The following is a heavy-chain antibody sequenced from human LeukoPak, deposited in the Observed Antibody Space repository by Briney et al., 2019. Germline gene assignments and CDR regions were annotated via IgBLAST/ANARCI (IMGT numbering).Heavy chain of an antibody. CDR3: AREGRDLYSSSRHDP. D-gene: IGHD6-6*01. CDR2: IYTSGST. J-gene: IGHJ5*02. Sequence: PSETLSLTCTVSGGSISSGSYYWSWIRQPAGKGLEWIGRIYTSGSTNYNPSLKSRVTISVDTSKNQFSLKLSSVTAADTAVYYCAREGRDLYSSSRHDPWGQGALVTVSS. CDR1: GGSISSGSYY. V-gene: IGHV4-61*02.